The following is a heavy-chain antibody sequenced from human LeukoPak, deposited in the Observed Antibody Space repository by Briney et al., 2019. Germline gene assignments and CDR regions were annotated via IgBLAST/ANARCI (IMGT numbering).Heavy chain of an antibody. CDR3: WDSSSWYYYFDY. D-gene: IGHD6-13*01. Sequence: GVSVRLSCAASGFTVSSNYMSCVPQAPGKGLVGGLDIYSGGSTYYADYVKGRFTISSENSQKTLFLQMNSLRAEDTAVYYYWDSSSWYYYFDYWGQGTLVTVSS. CDR2: IYSGGST. CDR1: GFTVSSNY. V-gene: IGHV3-66*01. J-gene: IGHJ4*02.